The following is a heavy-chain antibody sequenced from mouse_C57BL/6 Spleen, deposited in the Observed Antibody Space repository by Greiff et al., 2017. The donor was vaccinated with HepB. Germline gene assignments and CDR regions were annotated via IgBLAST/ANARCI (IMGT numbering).Heavy chain of an antibody. V-gene: IGHV1-5*01. Sequence: DVQLQESGTVLARPGASVKMSCKTSGYTFTSYWMHWVKQRPGQGLEWIGAIYPGNSDTSYNQKFKGKAKLTAVTSASTAYMELSSLTNEDSAVYYCTNSHYYGSSGDYWWGQGTTLTVSS. CDR3: TNSHYYGSSGDYW. CDR1: GYTFTSYW. D-gene: IGHD1-1*01. CDR2: IYPGNSDT. J-gene: IGHJ2*01.